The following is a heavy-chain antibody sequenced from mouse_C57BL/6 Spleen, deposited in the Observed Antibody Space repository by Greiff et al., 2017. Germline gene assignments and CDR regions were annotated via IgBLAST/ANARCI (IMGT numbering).Heavy chain of an antibody. D-gene: IGHD3-2*02. CDR3: ADSSGPAWFAY. CDR1: GYTFTDYY. Sequence: VQLQQPGPELVKPGASVKISCKASGYTFTDYYMNWVKQSHGKSLEWIGYINPNNGGTSYNQQLKGKATLTVDKSSSTAYMYLSILTSEYSAVYYCADSSGPAWFAYWGPGTLVTVSA. V-gene: IGHV1-26*01. J-gene: IGHJ3*01. CDR2: INPNNGGT.